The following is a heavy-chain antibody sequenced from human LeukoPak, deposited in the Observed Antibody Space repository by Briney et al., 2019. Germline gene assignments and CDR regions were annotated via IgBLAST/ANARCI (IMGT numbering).Heavy chain of an antibody. CDR3: ARRKPDTPYYYDSSGFFPLDI. J-gene: IGHJ3*02. CDR1: GGSISSYY. V-gene: IGHV4-59*08. CDR2: IYYSGST. D-gene: IGHD3-22*01. Sequence: SETLSLTCTVSGGSISSYYWSWIRQPPGKGLEWIGYIYYSGSTNYNPSLKSRVTISVDTSKNQFSLKLSSVTAADTAVYYCARRKPDTPYYYDSSGFFPLDIWGQGTMVTVSS.